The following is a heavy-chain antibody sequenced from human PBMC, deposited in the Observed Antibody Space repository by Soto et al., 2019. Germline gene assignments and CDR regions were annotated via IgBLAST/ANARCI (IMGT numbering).Heavy chain of an antibody. V-gene: IGHV5-51*01. CDR3: STHEISYSKSRYYYYYMDV. CDR1: GYSFTSYW. CDR2: IYPGDSDT. Sequence: PGVPRKSSCKGSGYSFTSYWIGWVRQMPGKGMEWMGSIYPGDSDTTYSPSFQGQVTISADKSICTAYLQWSSLKASDTAMYYCSTHEISYSKSRYYYYYMDVWGKGTTVTVSS. D-gene: IGHD4-4*01. J-gene: IGHJ6*03.